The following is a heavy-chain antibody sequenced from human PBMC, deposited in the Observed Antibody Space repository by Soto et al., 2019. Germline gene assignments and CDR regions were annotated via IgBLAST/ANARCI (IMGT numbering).Heavy chain of an antibody. Sequence: PGGSLRLSCAASGFTFSGYLMSWVRQAPGKGLEWVANIKEDGSDKNYVDSVRGRFTISRDNAMNSLYLEMNSLRAEDTAVYYCPRSGSENVLWGQGTLVTVFS. CDR2: IKEDGSDK. CDR3: PRSGSENVL. D-gene: IGHD5-12*01. V-gene: IGHV3-7*03. J-gene: IGHJ4*02. CDR1: GFTFSGYL.